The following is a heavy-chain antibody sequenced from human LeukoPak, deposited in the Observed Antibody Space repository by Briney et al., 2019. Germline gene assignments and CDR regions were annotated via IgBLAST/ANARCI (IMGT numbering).Heavy chain of an antibody. D-gene: IGHD3-10*01. CDR3: ARAGGSGSYTQFDP. V-gene: IGHV1-58*01. CDR2: IVVGSGNT. Sequence: PVASVKVSCKASGFTFTSSAVQWLRQARGQRLEWIGWIVVGSGNTNYAQKFQERVTITRDTSASTAYMELSSLRSEDTAVYYCARAGGSGSYTQFDPWGQGTLVTVSS. J-gene: IGHJ5*02. CDR1: GFTFTSSA.